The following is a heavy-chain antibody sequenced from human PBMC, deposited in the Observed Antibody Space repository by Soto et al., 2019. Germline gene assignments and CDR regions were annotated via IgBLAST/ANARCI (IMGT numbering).Heavy chain of an antibody. V-gene: IGHV5-51*01. CDR1: VNSFTSYC. D-gene: IGHD2-2*01. CDR3: ARRLMLRPAYSKDTHTNYYYYMDV. Sequence: GESLQISFKCSVNSFTSYCIGWVRQMTGKGLEWMGIIYPGDSDTRYSPSFQGQVTISADKSISTAYLQWSSLKASDTAMYYCARRLMLRPAYSKDTHTNYYYYMDVWGKGTTVTVSS. J-gene: IGHJ6*03. CDR2: IYPGDSDT.